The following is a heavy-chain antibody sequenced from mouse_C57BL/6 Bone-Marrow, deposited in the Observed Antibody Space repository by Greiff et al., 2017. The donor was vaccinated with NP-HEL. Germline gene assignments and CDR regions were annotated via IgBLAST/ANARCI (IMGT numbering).Heavy chain of an antibody. J-gene: IGHJ4*01. CDR1: GFTFSSYA. CDR2: ISDGGSYT. CDR3: ARDRATTD. V-gene: IGHV5-4*01. D-gene: IGHD6-1*01. Sequence: EVKLMESGGGLVKPGGSLKLSCAASGFTFSSYAMSWVRPTPEKRLEWVATISDGGSYTYYPDNVKGRFTISRDNAKNNLYLQMSHLKSEDTAMYYCARDRATTDWGQGTSVTVSS.